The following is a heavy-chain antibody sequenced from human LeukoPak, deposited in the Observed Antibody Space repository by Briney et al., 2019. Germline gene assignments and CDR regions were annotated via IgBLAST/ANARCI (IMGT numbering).Heavy chain of an antibody. V-gene: IGHV1-8*01. CDR3: ARAGGGSSWYSVLDY. CDR1: GYTFTLSE. J-gene: IGHJ4*02. CDR2: MNTINGNT. D-gene: IGHD6-13*01. Sequence: PGEASDQPSGYTFTLSEIIWVRQATGHRLEWMGWMNTINGNTGYAQKFQGRVTMTRNTSISTAYMELSSLTSEDTAVYYCARAGGGSSWYSVLDYWGQGTLVTVSS.